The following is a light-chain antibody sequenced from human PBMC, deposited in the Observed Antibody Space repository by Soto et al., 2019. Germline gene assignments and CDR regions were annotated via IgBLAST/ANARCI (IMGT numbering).Light chain of an antibody. CDR2: AAS. Sequence: EIVLTQSPATLSLSPGGRATLSCRASQIVSLSLAWYQQKPGQAPRLLIYAASRRATGIPDRFSGSGSGTDFTLTISRLEPEDFAVYYCQQYGSSPWTFGQGTKVDIK. V-gene: IGKV3-20*01. CDR3: QQYGSSPWT. CDR1: QIVSLS. J-gene: IGKJ1*01.